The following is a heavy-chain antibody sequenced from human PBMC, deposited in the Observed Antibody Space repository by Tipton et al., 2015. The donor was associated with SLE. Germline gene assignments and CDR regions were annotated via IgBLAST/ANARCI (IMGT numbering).Heavy chain of an antibody. J-gene: IGHJ3*02. CDR3: ARGVAYYYESGSLDR. CDR2: INYSGST. D-gene: IGHD3-10*01. V-gene: IGHV4-34*01. CDR1: DGSFSGYH. Sequence: TLSLTCTIYDGSFSGYHWSWIRQPPGRGLEWIGEINYSGSTNYNPSLKSRVTISIGTSKNQLSLKLTSVTAADTAVYYCARGVAYYYESGSLDRWGQGTKVSVSS.